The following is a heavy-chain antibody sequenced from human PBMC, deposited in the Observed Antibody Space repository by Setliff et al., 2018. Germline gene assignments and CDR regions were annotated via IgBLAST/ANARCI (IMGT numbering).Heavy chain of an antibody. CDR2: ISGSGVST. J-gene: IGHJ6*04. CDR1: GFTFSSYA. Sequence: GGSLRLSCAASGFTFSSYAMSWVRQAPGKGLEWVSAISGSGVSTYYADSVKGRFTISRDNSKNTLHLQMNSLRAEDTAVYYCAKVNNRFWSGYYPYYYGMDVWGKGTTVTVSS. V-gene: IGHV3-23*01. D-gene: IGHD3-3*01. CDR3: AKVNNRFWSGYYPYYYGMDV.